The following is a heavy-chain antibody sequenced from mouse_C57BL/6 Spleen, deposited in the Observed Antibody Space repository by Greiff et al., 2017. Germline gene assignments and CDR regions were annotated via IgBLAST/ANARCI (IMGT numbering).Heavy chain of an antibody. CDR1: GYTFTSYW. Sequence: QVQLKQPGAELVKPGASVKLSCKASGYTFTSYWMHWVKQRPGQGLEWIGMIHPTSGSTNYNEKFKSKPTLTVDKSSSTAYMQLSSLTSEDSAVEYCARTTVVANDFDYWGQGTTLTVSS. CDR2: IHPTSGST. CDR3: ARTTVVANDFDY. J-gene: IGHJ2*01. V-gene: IGHV1-64*01. D-gene: IGHD1-1*01.